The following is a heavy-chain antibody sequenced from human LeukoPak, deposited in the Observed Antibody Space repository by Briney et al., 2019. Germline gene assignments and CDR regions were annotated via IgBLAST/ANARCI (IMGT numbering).Heavy chain of an antibody. Sequence: PGGSLRLSCAASGFTFSSYWTHWVRQAPGKGLVWVSRISSDGSSTGYADSVKGRFTISRDNAKNTLYLQMNSLRVEDTAVYYCARGSGYTSGWYVGYFDYWGQGTQVTVSS. CDR1: GFTFSSYW. CDR2: ISSDGSST. V-gene: IGHV3-74*01. J-gene: IGHJ4*02. D-gene: IGHD6-19*01. CDR3: ARGSGYTSGWYVGYFDY.